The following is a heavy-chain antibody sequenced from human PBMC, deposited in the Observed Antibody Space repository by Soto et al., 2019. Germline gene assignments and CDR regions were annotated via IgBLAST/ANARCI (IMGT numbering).Heavy chain of an antibody. Sequence: EVQLVESGGVVVQPGGSLRLSCAASGFTFDDYAMHWVRQAPGKGLEWVSLISWDGGSTYYADSVKGRFTISRDNSKNSLYLQMNSLRAEDTALYYCAKDGYSSGWFLDYWVQGTLVTVSS. D-gene: IGHD6-19*01. J-gene: IGHJ4*02. CDR3: AKDGYSSGWFLDY. CDR2: ISWDGGST. V-gene: IGHV3-43D*04. CDR1: GFTFDDYA.